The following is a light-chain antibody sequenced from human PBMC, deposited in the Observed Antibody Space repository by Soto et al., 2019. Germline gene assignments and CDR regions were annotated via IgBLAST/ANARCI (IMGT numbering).Light chain of an antibody. Sequence: EIVLTQSPDTPSLSPGESATLSCRASQSVGYHLAWYQQKPGQAPRLLIYDASNRATGIPARFSGSGSGTEFTLTIDGLQSDDFAPYYCQQYDNATRWTFGQGTKVDI. V-gene: IGKV3D-15*01. CDR2: DAS. CDR1: QSVGYH. CDR3: QQYDNATRWT. J-gene: IGKJ1*01.